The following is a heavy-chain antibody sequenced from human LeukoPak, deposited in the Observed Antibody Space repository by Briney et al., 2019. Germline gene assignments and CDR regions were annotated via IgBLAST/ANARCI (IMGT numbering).Heavy chain of an antibody. CDR1: GFTFSSYA. V-gene: IGHV3-23*01. CDR2: ISGSGGST. CDR3: AKDGNYYDSSPNYFDY. Sequence: GGSLRLSCAASGFTFSSYAMSWVRQAPGKGLEWVSAISGSGGSTYYADSVKGRFTISRDNSKNTLYLQMNSLRAEDTAVYYCAKDGNYYDSSPNYFDYWGQGTLVTVSS. D-gene: IGHD3-22*01. J-gene: IGHJ4*02.